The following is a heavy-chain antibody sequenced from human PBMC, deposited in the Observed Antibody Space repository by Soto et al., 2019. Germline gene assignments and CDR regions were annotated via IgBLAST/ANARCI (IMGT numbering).Heavy chain of an antibody. J-gene: IGHJ6*02. Sequence: GRSLRLSCAASGFAFSSYSLNWVRQAPGKGLEWISYISSTGSTMYYADSVKGRFTISRDNGKNSLYLQMTSLRAEDTAVYYCAKDRAYDIWTHHFGMHVWGQGSTV. CDR1: GFAFSSYS. D-gene: IGHD3-9*01. CDR3: AKDRAYDIWTHHFGMHV. V-gene: IGHV3-48*01. CDR2: ISSTGSTM.